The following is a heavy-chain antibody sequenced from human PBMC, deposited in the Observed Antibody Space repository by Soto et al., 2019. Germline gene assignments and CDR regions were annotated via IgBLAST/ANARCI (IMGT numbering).Heavy chain of an antibody. CDR1: GYTFTSYG. CDR2: ISAYNGNT. J-gene: IGHJ4*02. Sequence: QVQLVQSGAEVKKPGASVKVSCKASGYTFTSYGISWVRQAPGQGLEWMGWISAYNGNTNYAQKLQGRVTMTTDTSTSTGYMELRSLRSDDTAVYYCARDKVGYCSGGSCYPGSYWGQGTLVTVSS. CDR3: ARDKVGYCSGGSCYPGSY. D-gene: IGHD2-15*01. V-gene: IGHV1-18*01.